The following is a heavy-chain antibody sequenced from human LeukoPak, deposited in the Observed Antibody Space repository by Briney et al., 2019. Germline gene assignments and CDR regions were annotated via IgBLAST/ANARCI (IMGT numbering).Heavy chain of an antibody. Sequence: GGSLRLSCAASGFTFSSYAMHWVRQAPGKGLEYVSAISSNGGSTYYANSVKGRFTISRDNSKNTLYLQMGSLRAEDMAVYYCARGRYYYDSSGYPGDDYWGQGTLVTVSS. CDR3: ARGRYYYDSSGYPGDDY. V-gene: IGHV3-64*01. D-gene: IGHD3-22*01. CDR1: GFTFSSYA. CDR2: ISSNGGST. J-gene: IGHJ4*02.